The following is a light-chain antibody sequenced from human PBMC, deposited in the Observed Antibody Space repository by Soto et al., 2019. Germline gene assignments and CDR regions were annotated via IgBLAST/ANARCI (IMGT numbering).Light chain of an antibody. CDR1: SSDVGGYDY. J-gene: IGLJ1*01. CDR3: QSYDSSLSGWV. V-gene: IGLV2-14*01. CDR2: EVS. Sequence: QSALTQPASVSGSPGQSITISCTGTSSDVGGYDYVSWYQLHPGKAPKLMVFEVSNRPSGVSYRFSGSKSGNTASLTISGLQAEDEADYYCQSYDSSLSGWVFGTGTKVTVL.